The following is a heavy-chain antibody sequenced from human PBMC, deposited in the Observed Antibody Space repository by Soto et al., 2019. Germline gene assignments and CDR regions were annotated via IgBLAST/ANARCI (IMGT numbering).Heavy chain of an antibody. V-gene: IGHV4-30-2*01. J-gene: IGHJ6*02. Sequence: PSETLSLTCAVSGGSISSGGYSWSWIRQPPGKGLEWIGYIYHSGSTYYNPSLKSRVTISVDTSKNQFSLKLSSVTAADTAVYYCARDYGYSYGAYYYYYGMDVWGQGTTVTVSS. D-gene: IGHD5-18*01. CDR3: ARDYGYSYGAYYYYYGMDV. CDR1: GGSISSGGYS. CDR2: IYHSGST.